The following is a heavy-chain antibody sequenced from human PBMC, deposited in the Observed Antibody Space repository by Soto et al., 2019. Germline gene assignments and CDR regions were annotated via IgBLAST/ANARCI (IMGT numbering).Heavy chain of an antibody. V-gene: IGHV3-15*01. CDR3: TTEDCSGGSCYSGYFDY. CDR1: GFTFSNAW. D-gene: IGHD2-15*01. CDR2: IKSKTDGGTT. J-gene: IGHJ4*02. Sequence: GGSLRLSCAASGFTFSNAWMSWVRQAPGKGLEWVGRIKSKTDGGTTDYAAPVKGRFTISRDDSKNTLYLQMNSLKTEDTAVYYCTTEDCSGGSCYSGYFDYWGQGTLVTVSS.